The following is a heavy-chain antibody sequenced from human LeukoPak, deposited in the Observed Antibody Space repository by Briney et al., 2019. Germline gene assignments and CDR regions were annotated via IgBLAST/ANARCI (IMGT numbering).Heavy chain of an antibody. CDR3: ARQISRSGRFNYYFDY. D-gene: IGHD3-10*01. Sequence: PSETLSLTCAAYGGSLSGHYWSWIRQPPGKGLEWIGEINHSGSTNYNPSLKSRVTISVDTSKNQFSLKVSSVTAADTAVYYCARQISRSGRFNYYFDYWGQGTLVTVSS. CDR1: GGSLSGHY. CDR2: INHSGST. J-gene: IGHJ4*02. V-gene: IGHV4-34*01.